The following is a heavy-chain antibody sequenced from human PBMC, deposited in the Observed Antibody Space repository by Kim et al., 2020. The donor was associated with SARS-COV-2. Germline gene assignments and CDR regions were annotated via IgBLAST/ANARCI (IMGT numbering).Heavy chain of an antibody. V-gene: IGHV3-48*02. J-gene: IGHJ4*02. D-gene: IGHD2-21*02. CDR2: I. CDR3: ATRMVTSFDY. Sequence: IFYAHSAKGRFTISRDNAKSSLYLQMNSLRDEDTAVYYCATRMVTSFDYWGQGTLVTVSS.